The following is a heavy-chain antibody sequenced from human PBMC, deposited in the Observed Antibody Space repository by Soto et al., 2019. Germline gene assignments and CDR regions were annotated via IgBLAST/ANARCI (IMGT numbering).Heavy chain of an antibody. CDR2: ITGNGVNT. V-gene: IGHV3-23*01. D-gene: IGHD3-22*01. CDR1: GFTFSSYA. Sequence: GGSLRLSCAASGFTFSSYAMSWVRQAPGKGQEWVSAITGNGVNTFHADSVKGRFTISRDNAKNTLYLQMNSLRVEDAAVYYCAAGGSGYYANWGQGALVTVSS. CDR3: AAGGSGYYAN. J-gene: IGHJ4*02.